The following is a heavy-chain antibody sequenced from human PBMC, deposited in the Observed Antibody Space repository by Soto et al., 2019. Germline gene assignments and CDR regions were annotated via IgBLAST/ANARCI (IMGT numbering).Heavy chain of an antibody. J-gene: IGHJ4*02. V-gene: IGHV4-59*01. CDR2: IYYTGST. D-gene: IGHD6-6*01. CDR1: GGSIITYY. Sequence: PXXTLSLPCTVSGGSIITYYWSWIPQPPGKGLEWIGYIYYTGSTNYNPSLKSRVTISVDTSKNQFSLKLSSVTAADTAVYYCARDALEYSSSSYDYWGQGTLVTVSS. CDR3: ARDALEYSSSSYDY.